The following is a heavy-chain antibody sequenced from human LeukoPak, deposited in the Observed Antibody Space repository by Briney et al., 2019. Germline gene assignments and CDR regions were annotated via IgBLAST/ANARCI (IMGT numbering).Heavy chain of an antibody. CDR1: GYIFSNYW. J-gene: IGHJ4*02. V-gene: IGHV5-51*01. D-gene: IGHD3-10*01. CDR3: ARSITMVRGVFDY. Sequence: KHGESLKISCKASGYIFSNYWIAWVRQMPGKGLEWMGIIYPGDSDTRYSPSLQGQVTISADKSISTAYLQWSSLKASDTAMYYCARSITMVRGVFDYWGQGTLVTVSS. CDR2: IYPGDSDT.